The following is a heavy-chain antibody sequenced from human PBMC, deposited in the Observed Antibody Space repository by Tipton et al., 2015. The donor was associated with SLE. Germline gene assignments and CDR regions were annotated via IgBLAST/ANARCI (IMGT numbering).Heavy chain of an antibody. Sequence: TLSLPCTVSGGSISSYYWRWIRQPPGKGLEWIGYIYYSGSTNYNPSLKSRVTISVDTSKNQFSLKLSSVTAADTAVYYCARDQGTAGAFDIWGQGTMVTVSS. CDR3: ARDQGTAGAFDI. CDR2: IYYSGST. CDR1: GGSISSYY. V-gene: IGHV4-59*01. D-gene: IGHD1-1*01. J-gene: IGHJ3*02.